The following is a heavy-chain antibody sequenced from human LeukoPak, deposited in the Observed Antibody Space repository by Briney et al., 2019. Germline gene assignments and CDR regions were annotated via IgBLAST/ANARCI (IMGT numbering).Heavy chain of an antibody. CDR2: ISGSGGST. Sequence: GGSLRLSCAASGFTFSSYAMSWVRQAPGKGLEWVSAISGSGGSTYYADSVKGRFTISRDNSKNTLYLQMNSLRAEDTAVYYCARRGGHAGYYFDYWGQGTLVTVSS. D-gene: IGHD3-16*01. V-gene: IGHV3-23*01. CDR1: GFTFSSYA. CDR3: ARRGGHAGYYFDY. J-gene: IGHJ4*02.